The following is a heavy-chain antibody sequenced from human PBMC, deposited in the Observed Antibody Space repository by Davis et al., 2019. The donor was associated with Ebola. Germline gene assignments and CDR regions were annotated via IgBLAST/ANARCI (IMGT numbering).Heavy chain of an antibody. D-gene: IGHD2-2*01. Sequence: SETLSLTCTVSGGSLISSSSYWGWIRQPPGKGLEWVGRIYYTGTTYYNPSLKSRVTISADTSSNQVSLRLSSVTAADTAVYFCTRQSSTVASPYYYFDGFDVWGRGTTVTVAS. CDR2: IYYTGTT. J-gene: IGHJ6*02. CDR3: TRQSSTVASPYYYFDGFDV. CDR1: GGSLISSSSY. V-gene: IGHV4-39*01.